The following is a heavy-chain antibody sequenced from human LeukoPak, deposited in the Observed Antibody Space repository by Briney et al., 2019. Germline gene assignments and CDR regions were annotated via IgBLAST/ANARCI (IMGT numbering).Heavy chain of an antibody. J-gene: IGHJ4*02. D-gene: IGHD3-10*01. CDR1: GGSISSSSYY. Sequence: SETLSLTCTVSGGSISSSSYYWGWIRQPPGKGLEWIGSIYYSGSTYYNPSLKSRVTISVDTSKNQFSLKLSSVTAADTAVYYCARVHGSGSPPELYFDYWGQGTLVTVSS. CDR2: IYYSGST. CDR3: ARVHGSGSPPELYFDY. V-gene: IGHV4-39*07.